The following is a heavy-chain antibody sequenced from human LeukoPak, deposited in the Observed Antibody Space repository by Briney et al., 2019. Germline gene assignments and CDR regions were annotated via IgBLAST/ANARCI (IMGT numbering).Heavy chain of an antibody. J-gene: IGHJ4*02. CDR1: GGSISSYC. Sequence: SETLSLTCTVSGGSISSYCWSWIRQPPGKGLERIGYIYYSGSTNYNPSLKSRVTISVDTSKNQFSLKLSSVTAADTAVYYCARQAWGRIDYWGQGTLVTVSS. CDR3: ARQAWGRIDY. V-gene: IGHV4-59*08. D-gene: IGHD3-16*01. CDR2: IYYSGST.